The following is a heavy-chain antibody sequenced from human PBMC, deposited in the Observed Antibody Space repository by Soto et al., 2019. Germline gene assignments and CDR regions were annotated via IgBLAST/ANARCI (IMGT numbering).Heavy chain of an antibody. D-gene: IGHD1-1*01. CDR3: ARQNWNDGGGLDY. CDR1: GFIFEDYA. Sequence: GGSLRLSCAASGFIFEDYALHWVRQAPGKGLEWVSGISWNSGSIGYVDSVKGRFTISRDNAKNSLYLQMNSLRPEDTALFYCARQNWNDGGGLDYWGQGILVTVSS. CDR2: ISWNSGSI. J-gene: IGHJ4*02. V-gene: IGHV3-9*01.